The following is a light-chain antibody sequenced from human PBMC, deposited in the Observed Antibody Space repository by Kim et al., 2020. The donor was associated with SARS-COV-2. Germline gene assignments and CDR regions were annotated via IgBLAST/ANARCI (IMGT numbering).Light chain of an antibody. J-gene: IGKJ5*01. CDR2: SAS. V-gene: IGKV3-15*01. CDR1: QSVSSN. CDR3: QQYSNWPPRIT. Sequence: PGERATLSGRASQSVSSNLAWYQQKPGQAPTLLIYSASTRATGVPARFSGSGSGTEFTLTISSLQSEDFAVYYCQQYSNWPPRITFGQGTRLEIK.